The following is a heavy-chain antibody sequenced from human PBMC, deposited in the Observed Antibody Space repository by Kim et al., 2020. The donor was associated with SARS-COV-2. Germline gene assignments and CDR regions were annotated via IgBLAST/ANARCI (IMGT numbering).Heavy chain of an antibody. V-gene: IGHV3-7*05. CDR2: IKQDGREK. D-gene: IGHD5-18*01. J-gene: IGHJ4*02. CDR3: AAAMVPRAGGI. Sequence: GGSLRLSCATSGFTFTNYWMSWVRQAPGKGLEWVANIKQDGREKYYVDSVKGRFTISRDNARNSLYLQMNSLRAEDTAVYYCAAAMVPRAGGIWGQGTLVTVSS. CDR1: GFTFTNYW.